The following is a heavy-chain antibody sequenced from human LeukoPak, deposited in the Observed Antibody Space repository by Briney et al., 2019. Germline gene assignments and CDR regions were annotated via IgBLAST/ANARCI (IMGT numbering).Heavy chain of an antibody. CDR1: GGTFSSYA. CDR3: ASSGYSYGYSRFDY. J-gene: IGHJ4*02. CDR2: IIPIFGTA. Sequence: SVKVSFTASGGTFSSYAISWVRQVPGQGLEWVGGIIPIFGTANLAQKFQGRVTVTADESTGTAYMELSSLRSEDTAVYYCASSGYSYGYSRFDYWGQGTLVTVSS. V-gene: IGHV1-69*13. D-gene: IGHD5-18*01.